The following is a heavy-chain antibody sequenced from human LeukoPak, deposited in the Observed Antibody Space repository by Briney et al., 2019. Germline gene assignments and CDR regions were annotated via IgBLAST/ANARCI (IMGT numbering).Heavy chain of an antibody. CDR2: ISESGGDI. CDR1: GFTFSSYA. J-gene: IGHJ4*02. D-gene: IGHD6-19*01. Sequence: GGSLRLSCAASGFTFSSYAMGWVRQAPGKGLEWVSVISESGGDINYADSVKGRFTISRDNSKNTLYMQMNSLRAEDTALYYCAKDFSSGWSFDYWGQGTLVTVSS. CDR3: AKDFSSGWSFDY. V-gene: IGHV3-23*01.